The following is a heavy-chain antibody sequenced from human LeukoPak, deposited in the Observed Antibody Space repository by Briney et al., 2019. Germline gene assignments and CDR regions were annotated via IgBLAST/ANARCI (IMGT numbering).Heavy chain of an antibody. CDR2: ISGGGDAT. D-gene: IGHD1-26*01. J-gene: IGHJ4*02. CDR1: AFIFSNYA. Sequence: GGSLRLSCGASAFIFSNYAMSWIRQVPGKGLEWFSAISGGGDATYYADSVKGRFIISRDNAKKQIFLQMNSLRDDDTAIYYCHGGYPYGQDNHDYCGQGTLVTVSS. V-gene: IGHV3-23*01. CDR3: HGGYPYGQDNHDY.